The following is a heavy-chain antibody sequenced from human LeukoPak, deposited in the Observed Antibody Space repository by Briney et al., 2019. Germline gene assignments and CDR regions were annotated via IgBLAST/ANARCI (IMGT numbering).Heavy chain of an antibody. CDR1: XYTFXXXD. J-gene: IGHJ6*02. CDR3: ARGGYFYDSSGYYEGYYYYYGMDV. CDR2: MNPNSGNT. D-gene: IGHD3-22*01. V-gene: IGHV1-8*01. Sequence: VSCKXSXYTFXXXDINWVRQATGQGLEWMGWMNPNSGNTGYAQKFQGRVTMTRNTSISTAYMELSSLRSEDTAVYYCARGGYFYDSSGYYEGYYYYYGMDVWGQGTTVTVSS.